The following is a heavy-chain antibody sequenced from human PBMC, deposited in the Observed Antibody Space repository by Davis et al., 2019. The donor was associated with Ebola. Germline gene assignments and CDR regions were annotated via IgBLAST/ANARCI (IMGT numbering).Heavy chain of an antibody. CDR3: ARGITMVQGVTPFDY. Sequence: AASVKVSCKASGYTFTTYGINWVRQATGQGLEWMGWVNPNSGNTGYAQKFRGRVTMTRNTSINTAYMELSSLTSADTAVYYCARGITMVQGVTPFDYWGQGTLVTVSS. CDR2: VNPNSGNT. V-gene: IGHV1-8*01. CDR1: GYTFTTYG. J-gene: IGHJ4*02. D-gene: IGHD3-10*01.